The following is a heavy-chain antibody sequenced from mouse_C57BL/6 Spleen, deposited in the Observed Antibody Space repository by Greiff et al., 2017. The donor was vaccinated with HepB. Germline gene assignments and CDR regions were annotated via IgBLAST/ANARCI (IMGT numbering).Heavy chain of an antibody. CDR3: TARPGRGDVDY. CDR2: IDPENGDT. D-gene: IGHD3-3*01. Sequence: EVQLQQSGAELVRPGASVKLSCTASGFNIKDDYMHWVKQRPEQGLEWIGWIDPENGDTEYASKFQGKATITADTSSNPAYLQLSSLTSEDTAVYYCTARPGRGDVDYWGQGTTLTVSS. V-gene: IGHV14-4*01. CDR1: GFNIKDDY. J-gene: IGHJ2*01.